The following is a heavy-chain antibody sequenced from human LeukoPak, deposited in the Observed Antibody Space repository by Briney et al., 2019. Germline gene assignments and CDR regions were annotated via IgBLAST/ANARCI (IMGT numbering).Heavy chain of an antibody. CDR1: GGSISTNDW. J-gene: IGHJ3*02. Sequence: SDTLSLTCTVSGGSISTNDWWSWVRPPPGKGLEWIGEIYHSGSTYSNPSLKSRVSISEDKSKNQFSLKLSSVTAADTAVYYCAREYSSGWYPWAFDIWGQGTMVTVPS. D-gene: IGHD6-19*01. CDR2: IYHSGST. CDR3: AREYSSGWYPWAFDI. V-gene: IGHV4-4*02.